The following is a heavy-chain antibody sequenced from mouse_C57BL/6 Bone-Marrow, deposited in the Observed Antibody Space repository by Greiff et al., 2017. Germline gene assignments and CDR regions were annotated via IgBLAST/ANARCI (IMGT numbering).Heavy chain of an antibody. Sequence: VKVKESGPGLVAPSQSLSITCTVSGFSLTSYAISWVRQPPGKGLEWLGVIWTGGGTNYNSALKSRLSISKDNSKSQVFLKMNSLQTDDTARYYCARILITTVVAHWYFDVWGTGTTVTVSS. V-gene: IGHV2-9-1*01. D-gene: IGHD1-1*01. CDR3: ARILITTVVAHWYFDV. J-gene: IGHJ1*03. CDR1: GFSLTSYA. CDR2: IWTGGGT.